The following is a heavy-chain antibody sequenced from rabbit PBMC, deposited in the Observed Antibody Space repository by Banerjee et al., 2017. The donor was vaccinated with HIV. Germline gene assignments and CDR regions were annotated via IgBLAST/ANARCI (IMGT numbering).Heavy chain of an antibody. CDR3: ARAASGGDRTLKL. CDR2: IYTGSDST. D-gene: IGHD1-1*01. CDR1: GFSFSSGYD. J-gene: IGHJ4*01. V-gene: IGHV1S40*01. Sequence: QSLEESGGDLVKPEGSLTLTCTASGFSFSSGYDMCWVRQAPGKGLEWIGYIYTGSDSTGYASWAKGRFTISKTSSTTVTLQMTSLTAADTATYFCARAASGGDRTLKLWGPGTLVTVS.